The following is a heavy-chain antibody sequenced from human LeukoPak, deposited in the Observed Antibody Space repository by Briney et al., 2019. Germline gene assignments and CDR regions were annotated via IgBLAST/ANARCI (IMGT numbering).Heavy chain of an antibody. V-gene: IGHV3-21*01. CDR1: GFTFSSYS. Sequence: PGGSLRLSCAASGFTFSSYSMNWVRQAPGKGLEWVSSISSSSSYIYYADSVKGRFAISRDNAKNSLYLQMNSLRAEDTAVYYCAKSPKTGFLFDYWGKGTLVTVSS. J-gene: IGHJ4*02. CDR2: ISSSSSYI. D-gene: IGHD1-1*01. CDR3: AKSPKTGFLFDY.